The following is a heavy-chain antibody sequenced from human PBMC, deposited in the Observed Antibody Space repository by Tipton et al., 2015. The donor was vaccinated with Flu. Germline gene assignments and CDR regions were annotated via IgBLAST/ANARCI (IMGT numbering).Heavy chain of an antibody. J-gene: IGHJ4*02. CDR1: GGSISTAGYY. Sequence: TLSLTCTVSGGSISTAGYYWTWIRQPAGKGLEWIGHIYTTGSTYYSPSLKSQVTISLDTSRNQFSLNLSSVTAADTAVYFCARGVFYYDRSGYHYFDYWGQGTLVTVSS. CDR3: ARGVFYYDRSGYHYFDY. D-gene: IGHD3-22*01. V-gene: IGHV4-61*09. CDR2: IYTTGST.